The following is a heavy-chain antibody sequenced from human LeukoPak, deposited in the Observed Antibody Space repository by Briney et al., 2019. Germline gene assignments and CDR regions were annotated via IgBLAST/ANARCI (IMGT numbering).Heavy chain of an antibody. V-gene: IGHV3-48*03. CDR1: GFTFSSYE. CDR3: ARSGSSLYYYTLDV. D-gene: IGHD6-6*01. J-gene: IGHJ6*02. Sequence: GGSLRLSCAASGFTFSSYEMNWVRQAPGKGLEWVSYISSSGSTIYYADSVKGRFTISRDNAKNSLYLQMSSLRAEDTALYYCARSGSSLYYYTLDVWGQGTTVAVSS. CDR2: ISSSGSTI.